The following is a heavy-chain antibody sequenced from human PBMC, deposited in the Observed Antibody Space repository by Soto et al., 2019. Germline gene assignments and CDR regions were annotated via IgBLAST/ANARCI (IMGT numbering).Heavy chain of an antibody. CDR3: AREKTRSGFDP. J-gene: IGHJ5*02. V-gene: IGHV1-18*04. D-gene: IGHD3-3*01. CDR2: ISPYNGNT. Sequence: ASVKVSCKTSGYPFATYVISCLRQAPGQGLEWMGWISPYNGNTKYAENFQGRATMTTDTSTSTAYMELRSLRSDDTGVYYCAREKTRSGFDPWGQGTLVTVSS. CDR1: GYPFATYV.